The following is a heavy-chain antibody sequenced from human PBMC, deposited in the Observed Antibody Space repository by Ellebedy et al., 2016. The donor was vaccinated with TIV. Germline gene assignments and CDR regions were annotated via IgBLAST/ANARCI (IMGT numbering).Heavy chain of an antibody. CDR2: INGDGSNT. V-gene: IGHV3-74*01. CDR1: DFTFSGYR. J-gene: IGHJ4*02. D-gene: IGHD6-19*01. CDR3: ARVGSGWYYFDQ. Sequence: PGGSLRLSCAASDFTFSGYRMNWVRQAPGKGLVWVSRINGDGSNTDYTDSVKGRFTISRDNAKKTLYLQMNNLRAEDTAVYYCARVGSGWYYFDQWGQGTLVIVSP.